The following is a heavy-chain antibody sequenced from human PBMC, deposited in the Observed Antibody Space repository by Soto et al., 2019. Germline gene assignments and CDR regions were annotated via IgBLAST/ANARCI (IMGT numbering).Heavy chain of an antibody. J-gene: IGHJ3*02. V-gene: IGHV3-23*01. CDR1: RFSFSNYA. CDR3: STHPNGDYIGAFDN. CDR2: ITGSGGGT. D-gene: IGHD4-17*01. Sequence: EVQLLESGGRLVPPGGSLRLSCAGSRFSFSNYAMTWARQAPGEGLEWDSSITGSGGGTTYADSVKGRFTISRDNSKNILYLQMDSLRADDTAVYYCSTHPNGDYIGAFDNWGQGTMVTVSS.